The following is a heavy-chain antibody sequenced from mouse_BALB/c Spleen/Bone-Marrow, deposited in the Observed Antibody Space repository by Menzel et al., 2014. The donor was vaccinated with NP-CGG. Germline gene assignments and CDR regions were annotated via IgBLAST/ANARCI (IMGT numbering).Heavy chain of an antibody. CDR1: GFTFSSFG. CDR3: ARKGAMITHYYAMDY. Sequence: EVQGVESGGGLVQPGGSRKLSCAASGFTFSSFGMHWVRQAPEKGLEWVAYISNGSSTIYYADTVKGRFTTSRDNPKNTLFLQMTSLRSKDTAMYYCARKGAMITHYYAMDYWGQGTSVTVSS. D-gene: IGHD2-4*01. V-gene: IGHV5-17*02. J-gene: IGHJ4*01. CDR2: ISNGSSTI.